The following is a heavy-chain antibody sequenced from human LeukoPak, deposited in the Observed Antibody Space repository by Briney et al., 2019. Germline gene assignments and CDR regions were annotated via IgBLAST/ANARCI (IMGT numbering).Heavy chain of an antibody. CDR3: ARGVPVRRFLLYCSGGSCYSHYMDV. CDR2: MNPNSGNT. D-gene: IGHD2-15*01. CDR1: GYAFTSYD. J-gene: IGHJ6*03. Sequence: ASVKVSCKASGYAFTSYDINWVRQAPGPGLEWMGWMNPNSGNTGYAQKSQGRVTITRNTSISTAYMELSSLRSEDTAVYYCARGVPVRRFLLYCSGGSCYSHYMDVWGKGTTVTVSS. V-gene: IGHV1-8*03.